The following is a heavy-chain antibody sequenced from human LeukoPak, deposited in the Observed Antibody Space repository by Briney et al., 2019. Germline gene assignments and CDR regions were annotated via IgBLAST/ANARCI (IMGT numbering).Heavy chain of an antibody. V-gene: IGHV3-23*01. CDR3: AKAQKLAYIAAPSDY. CDR1: GFTFSSYA. J-gene: IGHJ4*02. Sequence: PGGSLRLSCAASGFTFSSYAMSWVRQAPGKGLEWVSAISGSGGSTYYADSVEGRFTISRDNSKNTLYLQMNSLRAEDTAVYYCAKAQKLAYIAAPSDYWGQGTLVTASS. D-gene: IGHD1-1*01. CDR2: ISGSGGST.